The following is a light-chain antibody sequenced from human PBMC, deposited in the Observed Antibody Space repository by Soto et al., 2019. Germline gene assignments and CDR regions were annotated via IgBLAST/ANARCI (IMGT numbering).Light chain of an antibody. CDR1: QSISSW. CDR2: KAS. J-gene: IGKJ1*01. V-gene: IGKV1-5*03. CDR3: QKSYTTPWK. Sequence: DIQMTHSPSTLSASVGDRVTITFRASQSISSWLAWYQQKPGKAPKLLIYKASSLESGVPSRFSGSGSGTEFTLTISSLQPEDFATYYCQKSYTTPWKCGQGNKGDIK.